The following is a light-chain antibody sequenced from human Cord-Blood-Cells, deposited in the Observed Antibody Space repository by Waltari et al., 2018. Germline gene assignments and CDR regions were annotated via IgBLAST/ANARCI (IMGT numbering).Light chain of an antibody. CDR3: QQYNNWWT. V-gene: IGKV3-15*01. CDR1: QSVSSN. J-gene: IGKJ1*01. CDR2: GSS. Sequence: EIVMTQSPATLSVSQGERATLSCRASQSVSSNLAWYQQKPGQAPRLLIYGSSTRATGIPARCSGSGSGTEFTLTISSLQSEDFAVYYCQQYNNWWTFGQGTKVEIK.